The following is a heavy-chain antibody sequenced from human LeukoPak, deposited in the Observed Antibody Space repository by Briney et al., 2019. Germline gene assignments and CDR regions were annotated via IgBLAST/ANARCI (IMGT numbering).Heavy chain of an antibody. J-gene: IGHJ5*02. V-gene: IGHV4-39*01. CDR3: ARPRLYCSSGSCYSGNWFDP. CDR2: IYYSGST. D-gene: IGHD2-15*01. Sequence: SETLSLTCTVSGGSISSSSYYWGWIRQPPGKGLEWIGSIYYSGSTYYNPSLKSRVTISVDTSKNQFSLKLSSVTAADTAVYYCARPRLYCSSGSCYSGNWFDPWGQGTLVTVSS. CDR1: GGSISSSSYY.